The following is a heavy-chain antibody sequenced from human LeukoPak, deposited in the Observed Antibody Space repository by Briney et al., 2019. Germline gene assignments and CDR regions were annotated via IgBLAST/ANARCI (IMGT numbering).Heavy chain of an antibody. CDR2: ISYSGST. CDR3: ARDKHTTSYTGGRYYPYYFDS. D-gene: IGHD2-8*02. J-gene: IGHJ4*02. V-gene: IGHV4-59*01. CDR1: GGSINSF. Sequence: PSETLSLTCTVSGGSINSFWSWIRQPPDKGLEFIGHISYSGSTNYNPSLKSRLTMSVDTAKNQVSLNLTSVTAADTAVYYCARDKHTTSYTGGRYYPYYFDSWGQGTLVTVSS.